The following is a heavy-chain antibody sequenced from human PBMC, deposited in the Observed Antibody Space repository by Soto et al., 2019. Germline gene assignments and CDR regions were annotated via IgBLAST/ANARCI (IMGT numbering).Heavy chain of an antibody. J-gene: IGHJ6*02. CDR3: ARVGVVAPRPPGMDL. Sequence: SETLSLTCTVSGGSISSSSYYWCWIRQPPGKGLEWIGSIYYSGSTYYNPSLKSRVTIPVDTSKNQFSLKLSSLTAADTAVYYCARVGVVAPRPPGMDLWTQGTTEIVSS. V-gene: IGHV4-39*01. CDR2: IYYSGST. CDR1: GGSISSSSYY. D-gene: IGHD2-15*01.